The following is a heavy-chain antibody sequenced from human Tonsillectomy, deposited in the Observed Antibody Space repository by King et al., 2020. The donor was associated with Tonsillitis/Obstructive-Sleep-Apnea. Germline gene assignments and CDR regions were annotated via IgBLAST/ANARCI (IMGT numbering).Heavy chain of an antibody. Sequence: VQLVESGGGVVQPGRSLRLSCAASGFTFSTYGMHWVRQAPGKGLEWVALIYFDGSYTHYADSVKGRFTISRDNSKKTLYLQLSSLRGEDTAVYYCAGALNDAFDIWGQGTMVTVSS. V-gene: IGHV3-33*01. CDR1: GFTFSTYG. CDR2: IYFDGSYT. J-gene: IGHJ3*02. CDR3: AGALNDAFDI. D-gene: IGHD3-10*01.